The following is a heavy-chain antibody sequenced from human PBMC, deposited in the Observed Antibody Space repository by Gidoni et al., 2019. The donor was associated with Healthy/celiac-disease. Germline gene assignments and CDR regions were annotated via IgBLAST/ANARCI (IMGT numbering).Heavy chain of an antibody. D-gene: IGHD1-26*01. CDR2: IYNRGST. CDR3: ARGGGSVNKGYYFDY. V-gene: IGHV4-31*03. J-gene: IGHJ4*02. CDR1: GGSISSGGYY. Sequence: QVQLQESGPGLVKPSQTLSLTCTVSGGSISSGGYYWSWIRQHPGKGLEWIGDIYNRGSTYYTPSLKSGVTISVDTSKNQFSLKLSSVTAADTAVYYCARGGGSVNKGYYFDYWGQGTLVTVSS.